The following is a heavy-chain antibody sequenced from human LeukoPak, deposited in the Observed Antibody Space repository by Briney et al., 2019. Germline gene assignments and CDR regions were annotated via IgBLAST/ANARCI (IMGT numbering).Heavy chain of an antibody. CDR3: ARGYGDFYYFDY. CDR2: TNPNSGGT. Sequence: ASVKVSCKASGYTFTRYYMYWVRQAPGQGLEWRGWTNPNSGGTNYAQKFQGRVTMNRDTSISTAYMELSRLRSADTAVYYCARGYGDFYYFDYWGQGTLVTVSS. J-gene: IGHJ4*02. CDR1: GYTFTRYY. D-gene: IGHD4-17*01. V-gene: IGHV1-2*02.